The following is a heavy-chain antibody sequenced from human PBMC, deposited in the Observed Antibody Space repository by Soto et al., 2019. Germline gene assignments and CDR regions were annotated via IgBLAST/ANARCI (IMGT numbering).Heavy chain of an antibody. D-gene: IGHD6-19*01. J-gene: IGHJ5*02. CDR1: GGTFSSYA. V-gene: IGHV1-69*01. CDR2: IIPIFGTA. Sequence: QVQLVQSGAEVKKPGSSVKVSCKASGGTFSSYAISWVRQAPGQGLEWMGGIIPIFGTANYAQKFQGRVTSTADESTISAEMELSSVCSEDTAVYYCVCYHRSPDRSGWYRGDWFVPFGQGTLVTVSS. CDR3: VCYHRSPDRSGWYRGDWFVP.